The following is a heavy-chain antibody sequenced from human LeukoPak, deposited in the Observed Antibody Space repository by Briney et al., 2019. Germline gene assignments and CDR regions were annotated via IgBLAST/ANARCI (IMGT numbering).Heavy chain of an antibody. Sequence: ASVKVSCKASGYIFTNYAIHWVRQAPGQRLEWMGWINAGNGKANYSQKFQGRVTMTEDTSTDTACMELSSLRSEDTAVYYCATGPQWYYDSSGYPLDYWGQGTLVTVSS. CDR1: GYIFTNYA. D-gene: IGHD3-22*01. J-gene: IGHJ4*02. CDR3: ATGPQWYYDSSGYPLDY. CDR2: INAGNGKA. V-gene: IGHV1-3*01.